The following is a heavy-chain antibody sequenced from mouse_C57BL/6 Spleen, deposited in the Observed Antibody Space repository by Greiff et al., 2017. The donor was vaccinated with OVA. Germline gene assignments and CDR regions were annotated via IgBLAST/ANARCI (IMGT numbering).Heavy chain of an antibody. V-gene: IGHV3-6*01. CDR1: GYSITSGYY. CDR3: ARDPLYDYGWYFDV. D-gene: IGHD2-4*01. Sequence: DVKLQESGPGLVKPSQSLSLTCSVTGYSITSGYYWNWIRQFPGNKLEWMGYISYDGSNNYNPSLKNRISITRDTSKNQFFLKLNSVTTEDTATYYCARDPLYDYGWYFDVWGTGTTVTVSS. J-gene: IGHJ1*03. CDR2: ISYDGSN.